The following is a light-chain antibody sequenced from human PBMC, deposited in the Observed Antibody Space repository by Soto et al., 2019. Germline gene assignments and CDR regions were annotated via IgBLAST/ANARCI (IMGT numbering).Light chain of an antibody. CDR1: QSVGRNY. CDR3: QQYSKSPIT. J-gene: IGKJ5*01. CDR2: GAS. V-gene: IGKV3-20*01. Sequence: EVVLYKSPGTLSLYKGERATLSCRASQSVGRNYLAWYQQKPGQAPRLLISGASRRAPGTPDRFSGSGSGTDFTLTISSLQPEDFAVYSCQQYSKSPITFGQGTRLEN.